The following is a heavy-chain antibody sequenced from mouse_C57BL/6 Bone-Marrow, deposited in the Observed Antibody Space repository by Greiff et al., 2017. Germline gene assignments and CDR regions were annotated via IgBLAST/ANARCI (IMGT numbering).Heavy chain of an antibody. J-gene: IGHJ4*01. CDR3: ARSGYYVDYYAMDY. D-gene: IGHD2-3*01. V-gene: IGHV1-81*01. Sequence: QVQLQQSGAELARPGASVKLSCKASGYTFTSYGISWVKQRTGQGLEWIGEIYPRSGNTYYNEKFKGKATLTADKSSSTAYIELRSLTSEDSAVYFCARSGYYVDYYAMDYWGQGTSVTVSS. CDR2: IYPRSGNT. CDR1: GYTFTSYG.